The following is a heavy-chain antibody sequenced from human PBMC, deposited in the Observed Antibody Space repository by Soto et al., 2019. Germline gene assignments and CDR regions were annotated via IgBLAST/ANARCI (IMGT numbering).Heavy chain of an antibody. CDR3: AKVFYYYDSSGYYYFDY. V-gene: IGHV3-30-3*01. Sequence: GGSLRLSCAASGFTFSSYAMHWVRQAPGKGLEWVAVISYDGSNKYYADSVKGRFTISRDNSKNTLYLQMSSLRAEDTAVYYCAKVFYYYDSSGYYYFDYWGQGTLVTVSS. CDR1: GFTFSSYA. D-gene: IGHD3-22*01. CDR2: ISYDGSNK. J-gene: IGHJ4*02.